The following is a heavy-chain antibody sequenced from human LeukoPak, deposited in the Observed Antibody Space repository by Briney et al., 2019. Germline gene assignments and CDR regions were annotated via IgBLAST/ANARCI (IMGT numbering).Heavy chain of an antibody. D-gene: IGHD3-10*01. V-gene: IGHV1-18*04. CDR2: ISAYNGNT. CDR1: GYTFTSYG. J-gene: IGHJ5*02. Sequence: ASVKVSCKASGYTFTSYGISWVRQAPGQGLEWMGWISAYNGNTNYAQKLQGRVTMTTDTSTSTAYMELRSLRSDDTAVYYCARDRITKVRGPLTRGWFDPWGQGTLVTVSS. CDR3: ARDRITKVRGPLTRGWFDP.